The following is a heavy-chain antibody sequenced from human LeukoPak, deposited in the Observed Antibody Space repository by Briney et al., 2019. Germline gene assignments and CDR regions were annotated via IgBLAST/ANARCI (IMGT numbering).Heavy chain of an antibody. CDR1: GFTFSSYG. J-gene: IGHJ4*02. Sequence: GGSLRLSCAASGFTFSSYGMHWVRQAPGKGPEWVAAISYDGSKEYYADSVKGRFTISRENARNTLYLQMNSLTAEDTAVYYCVRDLILVWTPGDDFDHWGQGTLVTVSS. CDR3: VRDLILVWTPGDDFDH. D-gene: IGHD3-16*01. V-gene: IGHV3-30*03. CDR2: ISYDGSKE.